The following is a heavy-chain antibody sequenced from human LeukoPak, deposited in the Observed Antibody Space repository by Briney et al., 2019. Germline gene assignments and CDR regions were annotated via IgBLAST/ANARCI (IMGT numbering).Heavy chain of an antibody. Sequence: GGSLRLSCAASGFTFSSYAMSWVRQTPGKGLEWVSAISGSGGSTYYADSVKGRFTISRDNSKNTLYLQMNSLRAEDTAVYYCAKMPGRRRFGGLFPFDYWGQGTLVTVSS. CDR2: ISGSGGST. D-gene: IGHD3-10*01. CDR3: AKMPGRRRFGGLFPFDY. CDR1: GFTFSSYA. V-gene: IGHV3-23*01. J-gene: IGHJ4*02.